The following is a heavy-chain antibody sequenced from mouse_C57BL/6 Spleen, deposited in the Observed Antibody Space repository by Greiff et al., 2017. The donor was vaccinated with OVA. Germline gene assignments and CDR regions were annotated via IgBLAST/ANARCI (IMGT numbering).Heavy chain of an antibody. Sequence: EVMLVESGGGLVQPGGSLSLSCAASGFTFTDYYMSWVRQPPGKALEWLGFIRNKANGYTTEYSASVKGRFTISRDNSQSILYLQMNALRAEDSATYDCARPSYEYGVQFAYWGQGTLVTVSA. CDR2: IRNKANGYTT. D-gene: IGHD2-4*01. V-gene: IGHV7-3*01. CDR3: ARPSYEYGVQFAY. J-gene: IGHJ3*01. CDR1: GFTFTDYY.